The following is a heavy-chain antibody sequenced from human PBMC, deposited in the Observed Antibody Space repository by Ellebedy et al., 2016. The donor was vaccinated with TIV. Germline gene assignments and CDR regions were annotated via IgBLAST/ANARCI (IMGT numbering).Heavy chain of an antibody. V-gene: IGHV4-59*01. CDR3: ARVVWQQPVSYAFDI. D-gene: IGHD6-13*01. CDR1: GGSISSYY. J-gene: IGHJ3*02. Sequence: MPGGSLRLSRTVSGGSISSYYWSWIRQPPGKGLEWIGYISYSGSTNYNPSLKSRVTISVDTSKNQFSLRLTSVTAADTAVYYCARVVWQQPVSYAFDIWGQGTMVTVSS. CDR2: ISYSGST.